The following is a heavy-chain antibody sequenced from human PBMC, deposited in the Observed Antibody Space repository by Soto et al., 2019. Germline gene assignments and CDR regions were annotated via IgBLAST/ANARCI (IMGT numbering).Heavy chain of an antibody. CDR1: GYTFTSYD. V-gene: IGHV1-8*01. Sequence: QVQLVQSGAEVKKPGASVRVSCKASGYTFTSYDIYWVRQATGQGLEWMGWLNPFSGNADQTQKFQDRVTMTRDSSTNTAYMEMSGLRCEDTAVYYCTRGKGKHWGQGCLVTVSS. CDR2: LNPFSGNA. J-gene: IGHJ1*01. CDR3: TRGKGKH.